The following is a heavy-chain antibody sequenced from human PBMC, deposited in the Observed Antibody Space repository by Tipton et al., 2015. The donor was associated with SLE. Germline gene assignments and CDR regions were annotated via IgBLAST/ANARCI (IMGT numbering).Heavy chain of an antibody. Sequence: TLSLTCTVSGGSISSSSYYWGWIRQPPGKGLEWIGSIYYSGSTYYNPSLKSRVTISVDKSKNQFSLKLSSVTAADTAVYYCARDSDSSGYYYYFDYWGQGTLVTVSS. J-gene: IGHJ4*02. CDR1: GGSISSSSYY. CDR3: ARDSDSSGYYYYFDY. CDR2: IYYSGST. V-gene: IGHV4-39*07. D-gene: IGHD3-22*01.